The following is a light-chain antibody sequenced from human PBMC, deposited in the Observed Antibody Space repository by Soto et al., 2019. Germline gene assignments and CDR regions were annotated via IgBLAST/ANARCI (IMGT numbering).Light chain of an antibody. CDR2: EAS. CDR1: QNINSW. Sequence: DIHMTQSPSTLSASLGDRVTITCRASQNINSWLAWYQQKPGKAPKLLIYEASSLEKGVPARFGGSGSGTEFTLTISSLQPDDFATYYCQHYNSYSEAFGQGTKVDIK. J-gene: IGKJ1*01. CDR3: QHYNSYSEA. V-gene: IGKV1-5*03.